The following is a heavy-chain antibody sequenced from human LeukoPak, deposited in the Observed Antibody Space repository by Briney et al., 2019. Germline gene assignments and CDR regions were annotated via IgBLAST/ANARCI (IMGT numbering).Heavy chain of an antibody. J-gene: IGHJ4*02. CDR3: ATDSGYRTYFDY. V-gene: IGHV3-11*01. Sequence: GSLRLSCAASGFPFDDYAMHWVRQAPGKGLEWVSYISSSGSTIYYADSVKGRFTISRDNAKNSLYLQMNSLRAEDTAVYYCATDSGYRTYFDYWGQGTLVTVSS. CDR2: ISSSGSTI. D-gene: IGHD3-22*01. CDR1: GFPFDDYA.